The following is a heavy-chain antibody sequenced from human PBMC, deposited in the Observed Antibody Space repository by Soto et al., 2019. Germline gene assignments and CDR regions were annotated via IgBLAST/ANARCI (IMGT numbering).Heavy chain of an antibody. CDR1: GFTFATYG. J-gene: IGHJ2*01. CDR3: ARSYSYGSFWYFDL. D-gene: IGHD3-16*02. Sequence: QFQLVQCGAEVGNPGASVKLSCKASGFTFATYGITWVRQAPGQGLEWMGWITADNGNTNYAQNLQGRVTMTTDSATSTAYMELWRLRSDDTAVYYCARSYSYGSFWYFDLWGRGTLVTVSS. V-gene: IGHV1-18*04. CDR2: ITADNGNT.